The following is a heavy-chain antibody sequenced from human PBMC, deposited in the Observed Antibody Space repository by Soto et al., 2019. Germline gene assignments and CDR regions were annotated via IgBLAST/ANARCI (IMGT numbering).Heavy chain of an antibody. J-gene: IGHJ6*02. CDR3: ARGGVVVAATLYYYYYGMDV. D-gene: IGHD2-15*01. CDR1: GGSISSGGYY. CDR2: IYYSGST. Sequence: PSETLSLTCTVSGGSISSGGYYWSWIRQHPGKGLEWIGYIYYSGSTYYNPSLKSRVTISVDTSKNQFSLKLSSVTAADTAVYYCARGGVVVAATLYYYYYGMDVWGQGTTVTVSS. V-gene: IGHV4-31*03.